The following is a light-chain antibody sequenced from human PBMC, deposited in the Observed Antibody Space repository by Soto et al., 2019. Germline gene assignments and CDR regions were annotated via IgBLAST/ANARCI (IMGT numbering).Light chain of an antibody. CDR3: QQYNSYRWT. CDR1: QSISSW. Sequence: DIHITQSPSTLSASVGDRVTISCRASQSISSWLAWYQQKPGKAPKLLIYKASSLESGVPSRFSGSGSGTEFTLTISSLQPDDFATYYCQQYNSYRWTFGQGTKVDIK. J-gene: IGKJ1*01. CDR2: KAS. V-gene: IGKV1-5*03.